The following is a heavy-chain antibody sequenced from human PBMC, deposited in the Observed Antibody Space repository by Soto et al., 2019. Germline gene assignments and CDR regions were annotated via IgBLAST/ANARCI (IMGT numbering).Heavy chain of an antibody. D-gene: IGHD1-1*01. V-gene: IGHV3-33*01. CDR2: IWYNGSKK. CDR3: ARDLGSTNYYFDY. CDR1: GFTFSNFG. Sequence: QVQLVESGGGVVQPGRSLRLSCVTSGFTFSNFGMHWVRQAPGKGLEWVALIWYNGSKKYYSDFVKGRFTISRDDSKNTLYLQMYSLTAEDTAVYYCARDLGSTNYYFDYWGLGTLVIVSS. J-gene: IGHJ4*02.